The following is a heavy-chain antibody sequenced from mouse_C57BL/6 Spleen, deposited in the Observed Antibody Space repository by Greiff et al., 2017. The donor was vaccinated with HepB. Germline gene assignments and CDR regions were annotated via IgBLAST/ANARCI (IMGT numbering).Heavy chain of an antibody. J-gene: IGHJ3*01. Sequence: EVMLVESGGGLVKPGGSLKLSCAASGFTFSDYGMHWVRQAPEKGLEWVAYISSGSSTIYYADTVKGRFTISRDNAKNTLFLQMTSLRSEDTAMYYCARGDYYSWFAYWGQGTLVTVSA. D-gene: IGHD1-1*01. CDR1: GFTFSDYG. CDR2: ISSGSSTI. CDR3: ARGDYYSWFAY. V-gene: IGHV5-17*01.